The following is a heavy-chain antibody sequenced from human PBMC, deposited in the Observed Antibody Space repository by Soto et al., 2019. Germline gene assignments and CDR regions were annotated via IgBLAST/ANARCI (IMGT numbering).Heavy chain of an antibody. J-gene: IGHJ6*02. Sequence: GGSLRLSCAASGFTFSSYDMHWVRQATGKGLEWVSAIGTAGDTYYPGSVKGRFTISRENAKNSLYLQMNSLRAGDTAVYYCARAGVLWFGELGYYYYGMDVWGQGTTVTVSS. CDR1: GFTFSSYD. V-gene: IGHV3-13*01. CDR2: IGTAGDT. D-gene: IGHD3-10*01. CDR3: ARAGVLWFGELGYYYYGMDV.